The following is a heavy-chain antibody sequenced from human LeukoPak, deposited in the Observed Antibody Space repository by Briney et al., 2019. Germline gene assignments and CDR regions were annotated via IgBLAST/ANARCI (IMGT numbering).Heavy chain of an antibody. CDR3: AKATGNLGN. D-gene: IGHD1-1*01. CDR2: ISYDGSNK. V-gene: IGHV3-30*18. CDR1: GFTFSSYG. Sequence: GGSLRLSCAASGFTFSSYGVHWVRQAPGKGLEWVAVISYDGSNKYYADSVKGRFTISRDNSKNTLYVQMNSLTAEDTAIYYCAKATGNLGNWGQGTLVTVSS. J-gene: IGHJ4*02.